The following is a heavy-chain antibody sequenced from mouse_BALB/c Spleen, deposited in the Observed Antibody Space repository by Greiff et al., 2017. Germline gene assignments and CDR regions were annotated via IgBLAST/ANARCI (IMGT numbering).Heavy chain of an antibody. D-gene: IGHD2-3*01. Sequence: QVQLKESGPGLVAPSQSLSITCTVSGFSLTSYGVHWVRQPPGKGLEWLGVIWAGGSTNYNSALMSRLSISKDNSKSQVFLKMNSLQTDDTAMYYGARDEDGYYPGFAYWGQGTLVTVSA. CDR2: IWAGGST. V-gene: IGHV2-9*02. J-gene: IGHJ3*01. CDR1: GFSLTSYG. CDR3: ARDEDGYYPGFAY.